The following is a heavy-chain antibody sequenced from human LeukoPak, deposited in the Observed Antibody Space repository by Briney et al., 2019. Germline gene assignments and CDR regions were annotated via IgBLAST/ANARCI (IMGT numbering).Heavy chain of an antibody. CDR2: VNSDGSST. CDR3: ARGRYYGMDV. CDR1: GFTFSSYA. J-gene: IGHJ6*02. V-gene: IGHV3-74*01. Sequence: PGGSLRLSCAASGFTFSSYAMYWVHQAPGKGLVWVSRVNSDGSSTTYADSVKGRFTISRDNAKNTLYLQMNSLRAEDTAVYYCARGRYYGMDVWGQGTTVTVSS.